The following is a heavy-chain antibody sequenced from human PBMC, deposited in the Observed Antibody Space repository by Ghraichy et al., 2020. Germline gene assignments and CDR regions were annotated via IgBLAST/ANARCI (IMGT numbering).Heavy chain of an antibody. V-gene: IGHV4-38-2*02. J-gene: IGHJ4*02. CDR2: IYHSGST. CDR3: ARKYSRFDY. CDR1: GYSISSGYY. Sequence: SETLSLTCTVSGYSISSGYYWGWIRQPPGKGLEWIGSIYHSGSTYYNPSLKSRVTISVDTSKNQFSLKLSSVTAADTAVYYCARKYSRFDYWGQGTLVTVSS. D-gene: IGHD2-21*01.